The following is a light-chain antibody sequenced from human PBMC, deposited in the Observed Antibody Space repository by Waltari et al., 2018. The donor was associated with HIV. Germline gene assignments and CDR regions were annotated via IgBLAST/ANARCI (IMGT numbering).Light chain of an antibody. CDR1: DSYLGDSS. CDR2: NRG. J-gene: IGLJ2*01. V-gene: IGLV1-44*01. CDR3: GVWDGNVDGIV. Sequence: QSQLIQPPSTSGAPGPRVDVSCSGGDSYLGDSSITGYQHRPGSSPKLLVFNRGLRGTGVPGRFAGSRSGTAAVLAISGLQSDDEGDEYCGVWDGNVDGIVFGGGTKVTVL.